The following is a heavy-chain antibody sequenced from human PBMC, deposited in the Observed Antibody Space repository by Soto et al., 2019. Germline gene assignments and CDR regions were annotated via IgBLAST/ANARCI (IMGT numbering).Heavy chain of an antibody. J-gene: IGHJ3*02. V-gene: IGHV3-33*01. CDR3: ARDGGYSSGWRDAFDI. CDR1: GFTFSSYG. CDR2: IWYDGSNK. Sequence: GGSLRLSCAASGFTFSSYGMHWVRQAPGKGLEWVAVIWYDGSNKYYADSVKGRFTISRDNSKNTLYLQMNSLRAEDTAVYYCARDGGYSSGWRDAFDIWGQGTMVTVSS. D-gene: IGHD6-19*01.